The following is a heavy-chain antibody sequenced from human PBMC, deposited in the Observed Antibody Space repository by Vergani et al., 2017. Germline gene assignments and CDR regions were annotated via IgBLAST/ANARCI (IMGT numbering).Heavy chain of an antibody. Sequence: QVQLVQSGAEVKKPGASVKVSCKASGYTFTSYGISRVRQAPGQGLEWMGWISAYNGNTNYAQKLQGRVTMTTDTSTSTAYMELRSLRSDDTAVYYCARVVPRRYSYVYYYGMDVWGQGTTVTVSS. D-gene: IGHD5-18*01. CDR3: ARVVPRRYSYVYYYGMDV. V-gene: IGHV1-18*01. CDR2: ISAYNGNT. J-gene: IGHJ6*02. CDR1: GYTFTSYG.